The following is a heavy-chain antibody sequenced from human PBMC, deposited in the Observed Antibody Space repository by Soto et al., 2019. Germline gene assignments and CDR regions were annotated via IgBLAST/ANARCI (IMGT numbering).Heavy chain of an antibody. J-gene: IGHJ4*02. CDR3: ARLTRVAGIGY. V-gene: IGHV4-39*01. CDR2: IYYSGST. Sequence: SETLSLTCTVSGGSISSSSYYWGWIRQPPGKGLEWIGSIYYSGSTYYNPSLKSRVTISVDTSKNQFSLKLSSVTAADTAVYYCARLTRVAGIGYWGQGTLVTVSS. D-gene: IGHD6-19*01. CDR1: GGSISSSSYY.